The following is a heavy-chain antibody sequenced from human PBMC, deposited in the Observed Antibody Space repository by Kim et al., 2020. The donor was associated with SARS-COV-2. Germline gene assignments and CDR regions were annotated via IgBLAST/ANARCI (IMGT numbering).Heavy chain of an antibody. J-gene: IGHJ3*02. Sequence: LKSRVTISVDTSKNQFSLKLSSGTAADTAVYYCASLNLTTVTDGNDAFDIWGQGTMVTVSS. CDR3: ASLNLTTVTDGNDAFDI. V-gene: IGHV4-39*01. D-gene: IGHD4-17*01.